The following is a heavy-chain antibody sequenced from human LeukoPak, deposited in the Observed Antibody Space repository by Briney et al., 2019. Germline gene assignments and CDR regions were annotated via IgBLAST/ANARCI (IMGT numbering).Heavy chain of an antibody. D-gene: IGHD2-2*02. J-gene: IGHJ4*02. V-gene: IGHV3-9*03. CDR1: GFTFDDYA. CDR2: ISWSSGSL. Sequence: GGSLRLSCTASGFTFDDYAMHWVRQAPGKGLEWVSGISWSSGSLGYADSVKGRFIISRDNAKNSLYLQMNSLRPEDMALYYCAKADCSSASCYTDYWGQGTLVTVSS. CDR3: AKADCSSASCYTDY.